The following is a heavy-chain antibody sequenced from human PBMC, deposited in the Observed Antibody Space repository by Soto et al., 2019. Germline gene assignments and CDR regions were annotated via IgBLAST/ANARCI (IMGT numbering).Heavy chain of an antibody. Sequence: GASVKVSCKASGYTFTSYGISWVRQAPGQGLEWMGWISAYNGNTNYAQKLQGRVTMTTDTSTSTAYMELRSLRSDDTAVYYCARDLGHYYDILTGYPTFDYWGQGTLVTVSS. V-gene: IGHV1-18*01. CDR1: GYTFTSYG. CDR3: ARDLGHYYDILTGYPTFDY. CDR2: ISAYNGNT. D-gene: IGHD3-9*01. J-gene: IGHJ4*02.